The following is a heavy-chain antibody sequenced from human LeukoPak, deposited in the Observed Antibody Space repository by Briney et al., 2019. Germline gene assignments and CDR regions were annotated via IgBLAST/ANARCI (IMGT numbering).Heavy chain of an antibody. J-gene: IGHJ4*02. CDR2: ISAYNGNT. D-gene: IGHD3-22*01. V-gene: IGHV1-18*01. Sequence: ASVKVSCKASGYTFTSYGISRVRQAPGQGLEWMGWISAYNGNTNYAQKLQGRVTITTDTSTSTAYMELRSLRSDDTAVYYCAREVPYDSSRYYQPFDYWGQGTLVTVSS. CDR1: GYTFTSYG. CDR3: AREVPYDSSRYYQPFDY.